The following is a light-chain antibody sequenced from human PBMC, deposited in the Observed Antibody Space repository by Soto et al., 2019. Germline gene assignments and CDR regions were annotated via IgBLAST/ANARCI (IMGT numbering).Light chain of an antibody. V-gene: IGKV3-20*01. Sequence: EIVLTQSPGTLSLSPGERATLSCRASQYVSSTYLAWYQQQPGQAPRLLMYGASSRAIGIPDRFSGSGSGTDFTLTISRLEPADFAVYYCHQYGDSPETFGQGTKLEIK. J-gene: IGKJ2*01. CDR1: QYVSSTY. CDR2: GAS. CDR3: HQYGDSPET.